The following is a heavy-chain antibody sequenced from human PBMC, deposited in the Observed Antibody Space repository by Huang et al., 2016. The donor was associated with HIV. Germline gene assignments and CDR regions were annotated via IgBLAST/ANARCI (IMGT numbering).Heavy chain of an antibody. CDR2: IYPSGTT. CDR1: GGSISSSSYY. Sequence: QLQLQESGPGLVKPSETLSLTCTVSGGSISSSSYYWGWIRQPPGKGLEWIGSIYPSGTTYYNPSLKSRVTISGDTSRTQFSLKLSSVTAADTAVYYCAAHGRIVGIPAAPLRFDPWGQGTLVTVSS. V-gene: IGHV4-39*01. CDR3: AAHGRIVGIPAAPLRFDP. J-gene: IGHJ5*02. D-gene: IGHD6-13*01.